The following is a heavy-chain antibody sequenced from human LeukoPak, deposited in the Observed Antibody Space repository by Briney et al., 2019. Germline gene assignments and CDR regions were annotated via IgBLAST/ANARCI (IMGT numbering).Heavy chain of an antibody. CDR1: GGTFSSYA. CDR3: ASGDGYNPPGGY. V-gene: IGHV1-69*04. Sequence: SVKVSCKASGGTFSSYAISWVRQAPGQGLEWMGRIIPILGIANYAQEFQGRVTITADKSTSTAYMELSSLRSEDAAVYYCASGDGYNPPGGYWGQGTLVTVSS. CDR2: IIPILGIA. D-gene: IGHD5-24*01. J-gene: IGHJ4*02.